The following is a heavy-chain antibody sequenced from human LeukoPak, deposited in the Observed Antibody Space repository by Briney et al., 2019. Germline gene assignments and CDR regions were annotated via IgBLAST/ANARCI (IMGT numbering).Heavy chain of an antibody. D-gene: IGHD5-18*01. CDR1: GFTFSSYG. CDR2: ISYDGSNK. V-gene: IGHV3-30*18. Sequence: TGGSLRLSCAASGFTFSSYGMHWVRQAPGKGLEWVAVISYDGSNKYYADSVKGRFTISRDNSKNTLYLQMNSLRAEDTAVYYCAKELRGYSYGLRNNWFDPWGQGTLVTVSS. CDR3: AKELRGYSYGLRNNWFDP. J-gene: IGHJ5*02.